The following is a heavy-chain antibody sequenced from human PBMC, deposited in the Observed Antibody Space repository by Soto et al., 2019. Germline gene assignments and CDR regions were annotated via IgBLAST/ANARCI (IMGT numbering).Heavy chain of an antibody. J-gene: IGHJ6*02. Sequence: PSDTLSLTCIVSGYSVSSSDYYWAWIRQPPGKGLEWIGSMFYSGLTYYNPSLKSRVTLSVDTSKNHFSVRLNSVTAADTAVYYCAPLTVSLSGPYGIHVWGQGTTVTV. D-gene: IGHD2-15*01. CDR2: MFYSGLT. CDR3: APLTVSLSGPYGIHV. CDR1: GYSVSSSDYY. V-gene: IGHV4-39*01.